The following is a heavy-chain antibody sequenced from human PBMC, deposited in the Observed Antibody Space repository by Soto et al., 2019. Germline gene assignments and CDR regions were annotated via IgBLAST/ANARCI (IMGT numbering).Heavy chain of an antibody. CDR1: GYTFTSYG. V-gene: IGHV1-18*01. J-gene: IGHJ5*02. Sequence: ASVKVSCKASGYTFTSYGISWVRQAPGQGLEWMGWISAYNGNTNYAQKLQGRVTMTTDTSTSTAYMELRSLRSDDTAVYYCARDLRTYYDILTGYSNWFDPWGQGTLVTVSS. CDR2: ISAYNGNT. D-gene: IGHD3-9*01. CDR3: ARDLRTYYDILTGYSNWFDP.